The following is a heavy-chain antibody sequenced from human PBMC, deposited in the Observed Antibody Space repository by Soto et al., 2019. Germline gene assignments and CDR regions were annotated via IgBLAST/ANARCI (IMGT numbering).Heavy chain of an antibody. J-gene: IGHJ4*02. V-gene: IGHV3-30*18. CDR2: ISYDGSNK. CDR1: GFTFSSYG. D-gene: IGHD3-10*01. Sequence: PGGSLRLSCAASGFTFSSYGMHWVRQAPGKGLEWVAVISYDGSNKYYADSVKGRFTISRDNSKNTLYVQMNSLRVEDTAVYYCAKEGNRVRGPDYWGQGTLVTVSS. CDR3: AKEGNRVRGPDY.